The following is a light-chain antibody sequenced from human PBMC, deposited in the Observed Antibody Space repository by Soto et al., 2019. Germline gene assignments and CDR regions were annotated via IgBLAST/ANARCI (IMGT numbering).Light chain of an antibody. CDR2: GVY. Sequence: IVLTQSPGTLSLSPGERATLSCRASLTGNNNYLAWYQHKSGQAPRLLIYGVYTRATGIPDRFTGSGSGTEFTLTITRLEPEDSAVYFCQHYGYSRWMFGQGTKVEIK. CDR3: QHYGYSRWM. V-gene: IGKV3-20*01. J-gene: IGKJ1*01. CDR1: LTGNNNY.